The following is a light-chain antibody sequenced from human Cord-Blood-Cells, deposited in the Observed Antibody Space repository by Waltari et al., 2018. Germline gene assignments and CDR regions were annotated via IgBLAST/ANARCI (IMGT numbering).Light chain of an antibody. CDR3: SSYTSSSTLV. V-gene: IGLV2-14*03. J-gene: IGLJ1*01. Sequence: QSALTQPASVSGSPGQSITISCTGTSSDVGGYKYVSWYQQHPGKAPKLMIYDVSNRPSGVSNRFSGSNSGNTASLTISGLQAEDEADYYCSSYTSSSTLVFGTGTKVTVL. CDR1: SSDVGGYKY. CDR2: DVS.